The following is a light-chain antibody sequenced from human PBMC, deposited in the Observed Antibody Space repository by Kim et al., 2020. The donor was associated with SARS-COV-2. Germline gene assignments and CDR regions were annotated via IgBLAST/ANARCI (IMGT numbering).Light chain of an antibody. J-gene: IGLJ3*02. Sequence: GQVTTISCAGSSTNMGTNTVNWYRQLPGTAPKLLIYSTNERPSGVPDRFSGSKSGTSASLAISHLQSEDEADYYCASWDDGLNGWVFGGGTKVTVL. CDR2: STN. V-gene: IGLV1-44*01. CDR1: STNMGTNT. CDR3: ASWDDGLNGWV.